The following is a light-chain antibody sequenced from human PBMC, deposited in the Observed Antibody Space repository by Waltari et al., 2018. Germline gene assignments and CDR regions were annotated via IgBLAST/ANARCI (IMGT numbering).Light chain of an antibody. V-gene: IGKV1-5*03. Sequence: DIQMIQSPSTLSASVGDRVTITCRASRSISSWLAWYQQKPGKAPKLLIYRASSLESGVPSRFSGSGSGTEFTLTISSLQPDDFGTYYCQHYNNFPLSLGGGTRVEIK. CDR3: QHYNNFPLS. CDR2: RAS. J-gene: IGKJ4*01. CDR1: RSISSW.